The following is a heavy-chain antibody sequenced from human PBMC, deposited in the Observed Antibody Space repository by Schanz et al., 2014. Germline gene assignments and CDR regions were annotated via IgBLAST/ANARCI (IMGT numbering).Heavy chain of an antibody. CDR2: ISPYTGNT. CDR3: ATMWGYCTATACQILEVLDV. V-gene: IGHV1-18*01. D-gene: IGHD2-8*02. CDR1: GYTFTAYG. J-gene: IGHJ3*01. Sequence: VQSVHSGTEVQKLGASVKVSCQTSGYTFTAYGINWVRQAPGQGLEWVGWISPYTGNTHYFDKMEGRVTMTTDTSTSAVYMELRSLRSDDTAMYYCATMWGYCTATACQILEVLDVWGQGTMVTVSS.